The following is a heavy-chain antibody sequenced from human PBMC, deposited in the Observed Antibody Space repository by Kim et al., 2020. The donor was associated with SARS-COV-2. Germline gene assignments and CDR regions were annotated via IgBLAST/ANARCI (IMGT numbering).Heavy chain of an antibody. CDR1: GFTFSSYA. J-gene: IGHJ4*02. V-gene: IGHV3-23*01. Sequence: GGSLRLSCAASGFTFSSYAMSWVRQAPGKGLEWVSAISGSGGSTYYADSVKGRFTISRDNSKNTLYLQMNSLRAEDTAVYYCAKDLVSSSWYNPFDYWGQGTLVTVSS. D-gene: IGHD6-13*01. CDR2: ISGSGGST. CDR3: AKDLVSSSWYNPFDY.